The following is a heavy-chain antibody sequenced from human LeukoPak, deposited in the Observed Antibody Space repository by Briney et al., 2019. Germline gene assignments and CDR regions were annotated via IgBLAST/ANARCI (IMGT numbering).Heavy chain of an antibody. V-gene: IGHV1-46*01. Sequence: ASVKVSCKASGYTFTSYYMNWVRQAPGQGHEWMGIINPSGGSTSYAQKFRGRVTMTRDTSTSTVYMELSSLRSEDTAVYYCARGRITMVRGVIDYFDYWGQGTLVTVSS. D-gene: IGHD3-10*01. CDR2: INPSGGST. J-gene: IGHJ4*02. CDR1: GYTFTSYY. CDR3: ARGRITMVRGVIDYFDY.